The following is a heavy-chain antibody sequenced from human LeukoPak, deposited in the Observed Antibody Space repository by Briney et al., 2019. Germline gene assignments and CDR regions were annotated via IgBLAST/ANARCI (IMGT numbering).Heavy chain of an antibody. D-gene: IGHD3-16*01. CDR3: ARHYGRRLDY. CDR2: IYPSDSDT. J-gene: IGHJ4*02. CDR1: GYSFTTNW. Sequence: GESLKISCKGSGYSFTTNWIGWVRQMPGKGLEWMEIIYPSDSDTRYSPSFQGQVTISADKSITTAYLQWSSLKASDTAMYYCARHYGRRLDYWGQGTLVIVSS. V-gene: IGHV5-51*01.